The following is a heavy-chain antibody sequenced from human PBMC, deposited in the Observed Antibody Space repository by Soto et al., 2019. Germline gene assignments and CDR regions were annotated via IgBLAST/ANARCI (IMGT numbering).Heavy chain of an antibody. CDR2: IYYSGST. CDR1: GGSITSGDNY. V-gene: IGHV4-61*03. CDR3: AREGSYSAYNFAHGIQLWSFDF. Sequence: SETLSLTCTVSGGSITSGDNYWSWIRQPPGKGLEWIGYIYYSGSTSFNPSLESRVAMSVDTSKNHFSLNLSSVTAADMAVYYCAREGSYSAYNFAHGIQLWSFDFWGQGALVTVSS. J-gene: IGHJ4*02. D-gene: IGHD5-12*01.